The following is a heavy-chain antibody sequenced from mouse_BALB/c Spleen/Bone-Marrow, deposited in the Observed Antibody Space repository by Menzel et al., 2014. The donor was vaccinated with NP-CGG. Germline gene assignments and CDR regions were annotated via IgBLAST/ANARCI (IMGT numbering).Heavy chain of an antibody. CDR2: IDPSDSET. D-gene: IGHD2-3*01. Sequence: VQLQQSGAELVKPGAPVKLSCKASGYTFTSYWMNWVKQRPGRGLEWIGRIDPSDSETHYNQKFKDKATLTVDKSSSTXYXXXXXXTSEDSAVYYCARSHGYYPYWYFDVWGAGTTVTVSS. V-gene: IGHV1-69*02. J-gene: IGHJ1*01. CDR1: GYTFTSYW. CDR3: ARSHGYYPYWYFDV.